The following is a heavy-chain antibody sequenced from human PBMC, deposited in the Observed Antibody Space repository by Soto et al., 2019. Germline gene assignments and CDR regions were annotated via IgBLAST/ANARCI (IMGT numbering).Heavy chain of an antibody. J-gene: IGHJ6*02. D-gene: IGHD2-8*01. V-gene: IGHV1-18*01. Sequence: QGHLVQSGAEVKKPGASVKVSCKTSAYTFTRYGISWVRQAPGQGLEWMGWISGYNGDTNYAQNLQDRVTMTIDTSTTTHYMELRSLTSDDTAVYYCAKNGQPPYYYYGLDVWGQGTTVTVSS. CDR1: AYTFTRYG. CDR2: ISGYNGDT. CDR3: AKNGQPPYYYYGLDV.